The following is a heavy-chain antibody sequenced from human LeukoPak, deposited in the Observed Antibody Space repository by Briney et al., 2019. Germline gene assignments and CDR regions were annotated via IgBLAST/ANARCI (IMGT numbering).Heavy chain of an antibody. CDR1: GFTLRNYW. CDR3: ATTRYDSGGYRLDY. Sequence: PGGSLRLSCAASGFTLRNYWMHWVRQVPGKGLVLVSRINSDGSSTNYADSVKGRFTISRDNAKNTLYLQMNSLTADDTAVYYCATTRYDSGGYRLDYWGQGTLVTVSS. D-gene: IGHD3-22*01. J-gene: IGHJ4*02. V-gene: IGHV3-74*01. CDR2: INSDGSST.